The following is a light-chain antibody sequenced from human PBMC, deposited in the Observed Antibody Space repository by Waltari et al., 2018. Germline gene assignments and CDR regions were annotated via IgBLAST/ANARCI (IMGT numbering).Light chain of an antibody. CDR1: QTFSSNY. Sequence: EIVLTQSPGTPSLSPGERATLSCSASQTFSSNYLAWYQQKPGQAPRLLSYGASTRDAGGPVRFSGSGSGTDFTLSISRLEPEDFAVYYCQHYGTSPPLTFGGGTKVEIK. V-gene: IGKV3-20*01. CDR2: GAS. CDR3: QHYGTSPPLT. J-gene: IGKJ4*02.